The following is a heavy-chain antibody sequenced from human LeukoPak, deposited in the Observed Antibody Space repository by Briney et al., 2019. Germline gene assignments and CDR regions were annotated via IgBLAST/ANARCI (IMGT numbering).Heavy chain of an antibody. Sequence: GGSLRLSCAASGFAFTSYALSWVRQAPGKRLEWVSAISGSGGSTYYADSVKGRFTISRDNFKNTLYLQMNSLRAEDTAVYYCAKNNIFTGYDLYYFDYWGQGTLVTVSS. V-gene: IGHV3-23*01. CDR3: AKNNIFTGYDLYYFDY. CDR1: GFAFTSYA. D-gene: IGHD3-9*01. J-gene: IGHJ4*02. CDR2: ISGSGGST.